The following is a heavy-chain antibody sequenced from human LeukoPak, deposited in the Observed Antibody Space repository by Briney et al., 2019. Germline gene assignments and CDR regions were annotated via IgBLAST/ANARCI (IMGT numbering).Heavy chain of an antibody. V-gene: IGHV3-33*01. CDR2: IWYDGSNK. Sequence: RTLKLFCVDLDIRFRNYGMHWLREAPATGLEWVTVIWYDGSNKYYADSVKGRFTISRDNFKNTLYLQMNSLRAEDTAVYYCASGIGDFEYYQHWGQGTLVTVSS. CDR1: DIRFRNYG. CDR3: ASGIGDFEYYQH. J-gene: IGHJ1*01. D-gene: IGHD4-17*01.